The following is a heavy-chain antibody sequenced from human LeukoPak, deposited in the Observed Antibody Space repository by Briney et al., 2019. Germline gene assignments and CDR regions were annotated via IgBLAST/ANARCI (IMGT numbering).Heavy chain of an antibody. Sequence: GGSLRLSCAASGFTFSNAWMSWVRQAPGKGLEWVALIYYDGSNKYFADSVKGRFTISRDNSRNTLYLQMSSLRVEDTAVYYCARDRATRYFDYWGQGTLVTVSS. CDR1: GFTFSNAW. D-gene: IGHD2-15*01. V-gene: IGHV3-33*08. CDR2: IYYDGSNK. J-gene: IGHJ4*02. CDR3: ARDRATRYFDY.